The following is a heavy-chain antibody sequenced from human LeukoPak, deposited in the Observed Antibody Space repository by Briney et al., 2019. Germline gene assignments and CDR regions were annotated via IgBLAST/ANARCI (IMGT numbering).Heavy chain of an antibody. CDR2: IYATGST. D-gene: IGHD1-26*01. V-gene: IGHV4-4*07. CDR1: GDFIRSYL. Sequence: PSETLSLTCDVSGDFIRSYLWGWVRQPAGKGLEWIGRIYATGSTKFNPSLKSRLTMSMDTSTNQLSLKLSLNLTSVTAADTAVYFCARQGYTASYYFLDFWSQGTLVTVSP. CDR3: ARQGYTASYYFLDF. J-gene: IGHJ4*02.